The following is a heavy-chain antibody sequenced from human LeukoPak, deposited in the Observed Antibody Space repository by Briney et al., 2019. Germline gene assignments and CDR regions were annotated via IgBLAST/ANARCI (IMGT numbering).Heavy chain of an antibody. CDR1: GFVFSNYG. J-gene: IGHJ4*02. Sequence: GRSLRLSCAASGFVFSNYGMFWVRQAPGKGLEWVAVIWYDGSKKYYVDSVKGRFTISREDSENTLYLQMNSLRADDTAVYYCARVDFWSGYSDYWGQGTLVTVSS. D-gene: IGHD3-3*01. V-gene: IGHV3-33*01. CDR2: IWYDGSKK. CDR3: ARVDFWSGYSDY.